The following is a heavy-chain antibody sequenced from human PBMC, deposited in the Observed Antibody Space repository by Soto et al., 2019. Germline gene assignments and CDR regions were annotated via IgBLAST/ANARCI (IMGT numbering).Heavy chain of an antibody. Sequence: GGSLRLSCAASGFTVSSYAMSWVRQAPGKGLEWVSAISGSGGSTYYADSVKGRFTISRDNSKNTLYLQMNSLRAEDTAVYYCAKDRFWSGYCFDYWGQGTLVTVSS. CDR3: AKDRFWSGYCFDY. V-gene: IGHV3-23*01. J-gene: IGHJ4*02. D-gene: IGHD3-3*01. CDR1: GFTVSSYA. CDR2: ISGSGGST.